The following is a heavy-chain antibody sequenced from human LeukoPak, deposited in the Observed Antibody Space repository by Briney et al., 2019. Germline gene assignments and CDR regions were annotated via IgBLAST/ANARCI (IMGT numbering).Heavy chain of an antibody. CDR1: GGSFSGYY. D-gene: IGHD3-16*01. Sequence: PSETLSLTCAVYGGSFSGYYWSWIRQPPGKGLEWIGEINHSGSTNYNPSLKSRVTISVDTSKNQFSLKLSSVTAADTAVYYCARGPMITFGGAKKYFDYWGQGTLVTVSS. V-gene: IGHV4-34*01. J-gene: IGHJ4*02. CDR2: INHSGST. CDR3: ARGPMITFGGAKKYFDY.